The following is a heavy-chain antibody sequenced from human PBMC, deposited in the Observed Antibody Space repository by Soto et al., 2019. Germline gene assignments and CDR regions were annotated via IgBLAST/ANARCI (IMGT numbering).Heavy chain of an antibody. CDR2: IIPAFGPA. CDR3: ARSGPYFNGRSCYFQY. J-gene: IGHJ1*01. D-gene: IGHD2-15*01. CDR1: GGTFSSFD. V-gene: IGHV1-69*01. Sequence: QVQLVQSGAEVKKPGSSVKVSCKVSGGTFSSFDISWLRQAPGQRLEWMGGIIPAFGPANYAPKFQGTVSITPVDSATTVYMELSSLRSDDTCVYYCARSGPYFNGRSCYFQYWGQGTLVTVSS.